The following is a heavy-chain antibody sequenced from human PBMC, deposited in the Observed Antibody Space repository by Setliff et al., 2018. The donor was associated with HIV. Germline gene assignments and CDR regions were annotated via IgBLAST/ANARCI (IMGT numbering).Heavy chain of an antibody. J-gene: IGHJ3*02. D-gene: IGHD5-18*01. Sequence: GGSLRLSCAASGFTFSSYAMSWVRQAPGKGLEWISAFRSSGDIKYYADSVRGRFTISSDNSKNTLFLQMNSLRVEDTAIYYCAKMHTAMDPDTFDIWGQGTMVTVSS. CDR2: FRSSGDIK. V-gene: IGHV3-23*01. CDR1: GFTFSSYA. CDR3: AKMHTAMDPDTFDI.